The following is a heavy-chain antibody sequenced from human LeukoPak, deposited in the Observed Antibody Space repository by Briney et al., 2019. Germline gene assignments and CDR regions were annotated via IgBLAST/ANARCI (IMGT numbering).Heavy chain of an antibody. J-gene: IGHJ4*01. Sequence: AETLSLTCAVYGGSFSGYYWSWIRQPPGKGLEWIGEINHSGSTKYNPSLKSRVTISGDTSKNQFSLKLSSVTAADTAVYYCARSTGGWSYFDYWGQGNLGSVSS. D-gene: IGHD6-19*01. CDR2: INHSGST. CDR3: ARSTGGWSYFDY. CDR1: GGSFSGYY. V-gene: IGHV4-34*01.